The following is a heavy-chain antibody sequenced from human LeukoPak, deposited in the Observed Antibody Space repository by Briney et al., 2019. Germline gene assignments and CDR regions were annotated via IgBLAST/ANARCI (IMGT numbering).Heavy chain of an antibody. CDR2: ISYSGST. CDR1: GDSIRSYY. Sequence: SETLSLTCSVSGDSIRSYYWNWIRQSPGKGLEWIGYISYSGSTNYNPSLKSRVTISVDTSKNQFSLKLSSMTAADTAVYYCARIPPHGDPPHYFHLDVWGKGTTVTVSS. V-gene: IGHV4-59*01. CDR3: ARIPPHGDPPHYFHLDV. J-gene: IGHJ6*03. D-gene: IGHD3-10*01.